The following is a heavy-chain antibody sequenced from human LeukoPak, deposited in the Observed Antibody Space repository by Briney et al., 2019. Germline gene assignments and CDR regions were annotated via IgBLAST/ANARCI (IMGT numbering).Heavy chain of an antibody. CDR2: ISYGGSNK. CDR3: ANGHNSGYYYFDY. J-gene: IGHJ4*02. V-gene: IGHV3-30*18. Sequence: PPGGSLRLSCAASGFTFSSYGMHWVRQAPGKGLEWVAVISYGGSNKYYADSVKGRFTISRDNSKNTLYLQMNSLRAEDTAVYYCANGHNSGYYYFDYWGQGTLVTVSS. CDR1: GFTFSSYG. D-gene: IGHD3-22*01.